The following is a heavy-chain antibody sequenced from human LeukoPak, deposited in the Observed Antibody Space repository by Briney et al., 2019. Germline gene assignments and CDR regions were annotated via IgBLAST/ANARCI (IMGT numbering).Heavy chain of an antibody. CDR1: GYTFTGYY. J-gene: IGHJ5*02. Sequence: ASVKVFCKASGYTFTGYYMHWVRQAPGQGLEWMGWINPNSGGTDYAQKFQGRVTMTRDTSISTAYMELSRLRSDDTAVYYCARDYYDSSGYYSNWFDPWGQGTLVTVSS. CDR2: INPNSGGT. D-gene: IGHD3-22*01. CDR3: ARDYYDSSGYYSNWFDP. V-gene: IGHV1-2*02.